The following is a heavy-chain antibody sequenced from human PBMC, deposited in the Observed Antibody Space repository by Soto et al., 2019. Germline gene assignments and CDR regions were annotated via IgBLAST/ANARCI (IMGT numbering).Heavy chain of an antibody. J-gene: IGHJ3*02. V-gene: IGHV2-5*02. Sequence: QITLKESGPALVNPTQTLTLTCTFSGFSLSTTGVGVGWIRQPPVKAVEGLALIYWDDDKRYSPSLKIRLTITKDTSKNQVVLTMTNMAPVDTATYYCAHRVCMVRGGRDAFDICGQGTMVTVSS. CDR3: AHRVCMVRGGRDAFDI. CDR2: IYWDDDK. CDR1: GFSLSTTGVG. D-gene: IGHD3-10*01.